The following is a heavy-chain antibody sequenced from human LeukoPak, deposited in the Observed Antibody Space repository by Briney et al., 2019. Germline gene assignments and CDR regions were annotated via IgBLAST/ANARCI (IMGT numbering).Heavy chain of an antibody. CDR3: AREGSVEAFDI. CDR2: IYHSGST. Sequence: SGTLSLTCAVSGGSISSSNWWSWVRQPPGKGLEWIGEIYHSGSTNYNPSLKSRVTISVDTSKNQFSLKLSSVTAADTAVYYCAREGSVEAFDIWGQGTMVTVSS. J-gene: IGHJ3*02. CDR1: GGSISSSNW. V-gene: IGHV4-4*02.